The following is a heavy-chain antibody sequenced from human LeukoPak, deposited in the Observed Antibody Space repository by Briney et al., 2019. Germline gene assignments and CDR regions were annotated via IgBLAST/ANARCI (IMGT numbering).Heavy chain of an antibody. Sequence: SETLSLTCTVSGGSISSSSYYWGWFRQPPGKGLEWIGSIYYSGSTYYNPSLKSRVTISVDTSKNQFSLKLSSVTAADTAVYYCATTTITYYYDSSGYPPRWGQGTLVTVSS. V-gene: IGHV4-39*01. CDR3: ATTTITYYYDSSGYPPR. CDR1: GGSISSSSYY. D-gene: IGHD3-22*01. CDR2: IYYSGST. J-gene: IGHJ4*02.